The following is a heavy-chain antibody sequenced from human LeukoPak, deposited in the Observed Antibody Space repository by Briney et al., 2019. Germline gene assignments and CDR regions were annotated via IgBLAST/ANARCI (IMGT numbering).Heavy chain of an antibody. CDR1: GFTFDDYG. J-gene: IGHJ4*02. CDR3: SRDGGSLYDYGDY. D-gene: IGHD3-16*01. V-gene: IGHV3-20*04. Sequence: GGSLRLSCAASGFTFDDYGMSWVRQAPGKGLEWGSGINWNGGRNGYADSVTCRFTIPSDKARNYLYLPVNRLSAEDTALLYFSRDGGSLYDYGDYRGQRTMVTVS. CDR2: INWNGGRN.